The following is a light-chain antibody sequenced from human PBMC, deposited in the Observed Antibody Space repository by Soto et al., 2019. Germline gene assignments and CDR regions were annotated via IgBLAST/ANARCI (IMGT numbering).Light chain of an antibody. CDR3: QQTYSVPGA. V-gene: IGKV1-39*01. CDR1: QSIDSY. Sequence: DIQMTQSPSSLSASVGDRLTITCRASQSIDSYLNWYQQKPGKAPKLLIFAASNLQSGVPSRFSGSGPGTDFTVTISSLQPDDFATYYCQQTYSVPGAFGGGTKVDI. CDR2: AAS. J-gene: IGKJ4*01.